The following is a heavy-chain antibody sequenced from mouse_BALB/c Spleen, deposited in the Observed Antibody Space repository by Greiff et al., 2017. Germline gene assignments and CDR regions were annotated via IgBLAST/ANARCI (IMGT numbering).Heavy chain of an antibody. Sequence: EVKLVESGGGLVKPGGSLKLSCAASGFTFSSYTMSWVRPTPEKRLEWVATISSGGSYTYYPDSVKGRFTISRDNAKNTLYLQMSSLRSEDTAMYYCTRVYGSSSYWYFDVWGAGTTVTVSS. CDR3: TRVYGSSSYWYFDV. CDR2: ISSGGSYT. CDR1: GFTFSSYT. J-gene: IGHJ1*01. D-gene: IGHD1-1*01. V-gene: IGHV5-6-4*01.